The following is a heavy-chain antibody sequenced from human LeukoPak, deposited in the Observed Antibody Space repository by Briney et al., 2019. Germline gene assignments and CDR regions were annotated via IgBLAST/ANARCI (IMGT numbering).Heavy chain of an antibody. CDR1: GGSISSYY. CDR2: IYYSGST. V-gene: IGHV4-59*08. J-gene: IGHJ5*02. D-gene: IGHD3-10*01. CDR3: ARHYGP. Sequence: MSSETLSLTCSVSGGSISSYYWSWIRQPPGKRLEWIGYIYYSGSTDYNPSLKSRVTISVDTSKNQFSLKLNSVTAADTAVYYCARHYGPWGQGTLVTVSS.